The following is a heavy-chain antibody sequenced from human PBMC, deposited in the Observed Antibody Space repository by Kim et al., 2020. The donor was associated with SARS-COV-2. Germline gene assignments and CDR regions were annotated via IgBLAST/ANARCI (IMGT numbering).Heavy chain of an antibody. CDR1: GFTFSSYA. J-gene: IGHJ6*02. CDR2: ISGSGGST. CDR3: ANSLKGAYCGGDCYSDNYYYYYGMDV. V-gene: IGHV3-23*01. Sequence: WGSLRLSCAASGFTFSSYAMSWVRQAPGKGLEWVSAISGSGGSTYYADSVKGRFTISRDNSKNTLYLQMNSLRAEDTAVYYCANSLKGAYCGGDCYSDNYYYYYGMDVWGQGTTVTVSS. D-gene: IGHD2-21*02.